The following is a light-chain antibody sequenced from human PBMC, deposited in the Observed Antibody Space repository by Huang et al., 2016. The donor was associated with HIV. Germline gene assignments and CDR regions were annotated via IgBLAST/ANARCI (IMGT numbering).Light chain of an antibody. CDR1: QIISTY. V-gene: IGKV1-39*01. CDR3: QQSHSTPYT. J-gene: IGKJ2*01. CDR2: DAS. Sequence: DIQMTQSPSSLSASVGDRVTISCRASQIISTYLIWYQQKPGKAPKLLIYDASSVQRGVPSRFGGSGSGTDFTLTISSRQPEDFATYYCQQSHSTPYTFGQGTKLEIK.